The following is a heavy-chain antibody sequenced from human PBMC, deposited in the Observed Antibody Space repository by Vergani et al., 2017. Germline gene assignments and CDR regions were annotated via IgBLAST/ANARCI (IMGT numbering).Heavy chain of an antibody. CDR2: ISGSGGGT. D-gene: IGHD6-19*01. J-gene: IGHJ4*02. CDR3: AKANPIRDALSSGWAGDY. CDR1: GFTFSSYA. Sequence: EVQLLESGGGLVQPGGSLRLSCAASGFTFSSYAMCWVRQVTGKGLEGGSAISGSGGGTYYADSVKGRFTISRDNSKNTLYLQMNSLRAEDTAVYYCAKANPIRDALSSGWAGDYWGQGTLVTVSS. V-gene: IGHV3-23*01.